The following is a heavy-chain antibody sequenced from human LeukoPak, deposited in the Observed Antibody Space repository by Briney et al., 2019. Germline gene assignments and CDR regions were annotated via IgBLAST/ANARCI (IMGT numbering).Heavy chain of an antibody. J-gene: IGHJ4*02. CDR1: GFSVSVNY. Sequence: PGGSLRLSCAASGFSVSVNYMSWVRQAPGKGLEWVSVIYSGGSTDYADSVKGRITISRDNSKNTLHLQMNSLRSEDTGVYYCARVKGGIAAAGNYFDYWGQGTLVTVSS. V-gene: IGHV3-53*05. D-gene: IGHD6-13*01. CDR3: ARVKGGIAAAGNYFDY. CDR2: IYSGGST.